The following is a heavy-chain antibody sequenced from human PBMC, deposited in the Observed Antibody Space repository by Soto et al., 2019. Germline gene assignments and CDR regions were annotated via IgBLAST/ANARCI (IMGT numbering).Heavy chain of an antibody. V-gene: IGHV3-23*01. CDR1: GFTFSRCA. CDR2: ISGSGFTP. D-gene: IGHD2-2*01. J-gene: IGHJ5*02. Sequence: EVQLLESGGDLVQPGGSLRLSCAASGFTFSRCAMTWVRQAPGTGLEWVSTISGSGFTPYYADSVKGRFTVSRDNSKNTLYLQMNSLRADDTAVYYCAHTAEDQLQFDPWGQGTLVTVSS. CDR3: AHTAEDQLQFDP.